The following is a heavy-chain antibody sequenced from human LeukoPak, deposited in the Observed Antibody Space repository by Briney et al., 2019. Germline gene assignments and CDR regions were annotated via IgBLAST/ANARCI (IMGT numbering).Heavy chain of an antibody. Sequence: AGGSLRLSCAASGFTFSSYAMHWVRQAPGKGLEWVAVISYDGSNKYYADSVKGRFTISRDNSKNTLYLQMNSLRAEDTAVYYCARGGFDYWGQGTLVTVSS. V-gene: IGHV3-30*04. J-gene: IGHJ4*02. CDR2: ISYDGSNK. CDR1: GFTFSSYA. CDR3: ARGGFDY.